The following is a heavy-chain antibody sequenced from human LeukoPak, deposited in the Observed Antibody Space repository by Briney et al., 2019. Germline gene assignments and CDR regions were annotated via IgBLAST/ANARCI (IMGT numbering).Heavy chain of an antibody. Sequence: GESLKISCKGSGYSFTSYWIGWARQMPGKGLEWMGIIYPGYSDTRYSPSFQGQVTISGDKSISTAYLQWSSLKASDTAMYYCARQTGYCSGGSCYYWFDPWGQGTLVTVSS. CDR1: GYSFTSYW. CDR2: IYPGYSDT. CDR3: ARQTGYCSGGSCYYWFDP. J-gene: IGHJ5*02. D-gene: IGHD2-15*01. V-gene: IGHV5-51*01.